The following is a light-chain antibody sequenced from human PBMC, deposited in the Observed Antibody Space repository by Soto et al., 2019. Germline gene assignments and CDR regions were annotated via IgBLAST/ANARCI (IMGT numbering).Light chain of an antibody. CDR1: QSIEMH. Sequence: DIQMTQTPSSLSASVGDIVTITCRASQSIEMHLNWYQQKPGKAPKFLIHAASSLQSGVPSRFSGSGSGTDCTLIINSLQPEDVATYYCQQSYSVPITFCQGTRLEIK. V-gene: IGKV1-39*01. CDR3: QQSYSVPIT. J-gene: IGKJ5*01. CDR2: AAS.